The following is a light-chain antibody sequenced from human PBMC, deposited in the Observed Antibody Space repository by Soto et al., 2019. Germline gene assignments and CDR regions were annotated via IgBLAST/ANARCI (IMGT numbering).Light chain of an antibody. V-gene: IGKV3-15*01. Sequence: EIVVTQSPATLPVSPGEGATLSCRASQSVSSNLAWYQQKPGQAPRLLIYGASTRATGIPARFSGSGSGTEYTLTISSLQSEDFAVYYCQQYTNWPRTFGQGTKVEIK. CDR1: QSVSSN. CDR2: GAS. J-gene: IGKJ1*01. CDR3: QQYTNWPRT.